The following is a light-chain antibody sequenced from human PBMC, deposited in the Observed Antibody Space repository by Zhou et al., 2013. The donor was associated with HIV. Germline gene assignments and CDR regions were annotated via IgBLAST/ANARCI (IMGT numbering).Light chain of an antibody. CDR1: QSVSSN. Sequence: EIVMTQSPGTLSVSPGERATLSCRASQSVSSNLAWYQQKPGQAPRLLIYGASTRATGIPARFSGSGSGTEFTLTISSMQSEDFAVYYCQQYNNWPPRSTFGQGDQGGNQT. CDR2: GAS. J-gene: IGKJ1*01. V-gene: IGKV3-15*01. CDR3: QQYNNWPPRST.